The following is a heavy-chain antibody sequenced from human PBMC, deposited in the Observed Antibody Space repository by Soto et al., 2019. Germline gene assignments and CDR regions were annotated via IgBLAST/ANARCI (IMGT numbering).Heavy chain of an antibody. J-gene: IGHJ4*02. V-gene: IGHV3-23*01. CDR2: ISGSGGST. D-gene: IGHD1-26*01. CDR3: ARRGSGSYYDY. Sequence: EVQLLESGGGLVQPGGSLRLSCAASGFTFSSYAMRWVRQAPVKGLEWVSAISGSGGSTYYADSVKGRFTISRDNPKNALYLQMNTLSAEDTAVYYCARRGSGSYYDYWGQGTLVTVSS. CDR1: GFTFSSYA.